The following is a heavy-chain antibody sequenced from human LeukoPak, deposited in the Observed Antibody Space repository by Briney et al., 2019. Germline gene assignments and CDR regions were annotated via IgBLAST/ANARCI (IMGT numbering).Heavy chain of an antibody. CDR2: ISSSGSTI. CDR1: GFTFSDYY. CDR3: ARGSGTNFWIGYYTGFDY. J-gene: IGHJ4*02. D-gene: IGHD3-3*01. V-gene: IGHV3-11*04. Sequence: PGGSLRLSCAASGFTFSDYYMSWIRQAPGKGLEWVSYISSSGSTIYYADSVKGRFTISRDNAKNSLYLQMNSLRAEDTAVYYCARGSGTNFWIGYYTGFDYWGQGTLVTVSS.